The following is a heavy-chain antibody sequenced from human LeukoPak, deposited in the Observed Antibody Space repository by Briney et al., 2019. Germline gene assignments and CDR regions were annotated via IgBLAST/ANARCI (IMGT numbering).Heavy chain of an antibody. CDR2: INWNGDIT. CDR1: GFIFDDFG. V-gene: IGHV3-20*04. CDR3: TREVTGIDY. J-gene: IGHJ4*02. Sequence: GGSLRLSCAASGFIFDDFGMTWVRQAPGKGLEWVSSINWNGDITPYADSVKGRFTISRDNAKNALYLQMNSLRPEDTALYFGTREVTGIDYWGQGTLVTVSS. D-gene: IGHD1-20*01.